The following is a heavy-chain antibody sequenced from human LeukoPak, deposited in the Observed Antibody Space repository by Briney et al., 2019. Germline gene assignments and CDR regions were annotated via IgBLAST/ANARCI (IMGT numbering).Heavy chain of an antibody. V-gene: IGHV3-74*03. Sequence: GGSLRLSCAASGFTFSSYWMHWVRQAPGKGLVWVSRIKSDGSDTTYADSVKGRFTISRDNSKNTLYLQMNSLRAEDTAVYYCAKPTRGSGSFLIDFWGQGTLVTASS. J-gene: IGHJ4*02. CDR3: AKPTRGSGSFLIDF. CDR1: GFTFSSYW. D-gene: IGHD1-26*01. CDR2: IKSDGSDT.